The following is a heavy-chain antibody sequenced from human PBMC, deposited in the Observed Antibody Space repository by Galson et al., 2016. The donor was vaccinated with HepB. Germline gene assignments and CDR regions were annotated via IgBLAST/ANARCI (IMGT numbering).Heavy chain of an antibody. CDR3: ARRGDWGDWYFDF. CDR1: GSKFSDFW. Sequence: QSGAEVTKPGESLKISCKGSGSKFSDFWIGWVRQMPGKGLEWMGIIYADDSDTKYNPSFRGQVTFSVDKSIKTAYLQWDSLKASDSALYYCARRGDWGDWYFDFWGRGTLVTVSS. J-gene: IGHJ2*01. V-gene: IGHV5-51*01. D-gene: IGHD2-21*02. CDR2: IYADDSDT.